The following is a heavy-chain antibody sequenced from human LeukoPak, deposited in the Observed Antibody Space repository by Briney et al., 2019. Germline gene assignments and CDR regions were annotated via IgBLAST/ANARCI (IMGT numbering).Heavy chain of an antibody. Sequence: ASVKVSCKASGGTFSSYTISWVRQAPGQGLEWMGRIIPILGIANYAQKFQGRVTITADKSTSTAYMELSSLRSEDTAVYYCARERFSRVARSFDYWGQGALVTVSS. CDR1: GGTFSSYT. CDR3: ARERFSRVARSFDY. J-gene: IGHJ4*02. V-gene: IGHV1-69*04. CDR2: IIPILGIA. D-gene: IGHD3-3*01.